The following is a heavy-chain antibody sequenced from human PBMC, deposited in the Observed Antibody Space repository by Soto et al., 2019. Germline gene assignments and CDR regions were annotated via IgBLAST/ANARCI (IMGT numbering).Heavy chain of an antibody. J-gene: IGHJ6*02. Sequence: QVQLVESGGGVVQXGXXXRLSCAASGFTFSSYGMHWVRQAPGKGLEWVAVIWYDGSNKYYADSVKGRFTISRDNSKNTLYLQMNSLRAEDTAVYYCARQAIAAAGEGAVGMDVWGQGTTVTVSS. V-gene: IGHV3-33*01. D-gene: IGHD6-13*01. CDR2: IWYDGSNK. CDR3: ARQAIAAAGEGAVGMDV. CDR1: GFTFSSYG.